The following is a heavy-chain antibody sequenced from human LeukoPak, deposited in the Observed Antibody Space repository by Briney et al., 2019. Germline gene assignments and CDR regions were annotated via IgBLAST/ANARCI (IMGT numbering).Heavy chain of an antibody. CDR1: GYTLTELS. CDR2: FDPEGGET. Sequence: ASVKVSCKVSGYTLTELSMHWVRQAPGKGLEWMGGFDPEGGETIYAQKFQGRVTMTEDTSTDTAYMELSSLRSEDTAVYYCATENRKLMGTAMVFTYNFDYWGQGTLVTVSS. CDR3: ATENRKLMGTAMVFTYNFDY. D-gene: IGHD5-18*01. V-gene: IGHV1-24*01. J-gene: IGHJ4*02.